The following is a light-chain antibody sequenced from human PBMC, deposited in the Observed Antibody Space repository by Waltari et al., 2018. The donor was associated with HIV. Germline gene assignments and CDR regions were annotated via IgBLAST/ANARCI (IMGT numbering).Light chain of an antibody. V-gene: IGKV3-20*01. J-gene: IGKJ2*03. Sequence: EIVLTQSPGTLSLSPGERATLSCRASQSVSSSYLAWYQKPGQAPRLLIYGASSRATGIPDRFSGSGSGTDFTLTISRLEPEDFAVYYCQQYGSSPSFGQGTKLEIK. CDR1: QSVSSSY. CDR3: QQYGSSPS. CDR2: GAS.